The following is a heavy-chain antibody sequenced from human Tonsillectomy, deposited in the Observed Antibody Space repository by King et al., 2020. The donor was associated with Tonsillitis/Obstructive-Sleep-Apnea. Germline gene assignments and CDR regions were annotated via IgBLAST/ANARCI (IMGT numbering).Heavy chain of an antibody. CDR3: ARDGNWGRDAFDL. CDR1: GGSISSSSW. D-gene: IGHD7-27*01. CDR2: IYHIGST. J-gene: IGHJ3*01. V-gene: IGHV4-4*02. Sequence: QLQESGPGLVKPSGTLSLTCAVSGGSISSSSWWSWVRQPPGKGLDWIGEIYHIGSTNYNPSLKSRVTISVDKSKNKFSLKLSSVTAADTAVYYCARDGNWGRDAFDLWGQGTMVTVSS.